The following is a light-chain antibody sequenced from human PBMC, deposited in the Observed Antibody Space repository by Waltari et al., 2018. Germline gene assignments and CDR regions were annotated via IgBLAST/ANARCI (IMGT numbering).Light chain of an antibody. CDR3: QQYYSTFLT. J-gene: IGKJ4*01. Sequence: DIVMTQSPESLTVSLGDRDTINSKSSQSLFYNSNNQNYLAWYQQKPGQHPKVLIYWASTLESGFPERFSGRGSGTDFTLTIANLQPEDVAVYYCQQYYSTFLTFGGGTKVE. CDR2: WAS. V-gene: IGKV4-1*01. CDR1: QSLFYNSNNQNY.